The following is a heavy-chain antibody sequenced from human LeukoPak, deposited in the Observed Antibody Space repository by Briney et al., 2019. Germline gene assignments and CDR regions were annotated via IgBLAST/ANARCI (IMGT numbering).Heavy chain of an antibody. CDR3: ARGGRIVGATGAFDI. J-gene: IGHJ3*02. V-gene: IGHV4-39*07. CDR1: GGSISSSSYY. D-gene: IGHD1-26*01. Sequence: SETLSLTCTVSGGSISSSSYYWGWIRQPPGKGLEWIGSIYYSGSTYYNPSLKSRVTISVDTSKNQFSLKLSSVTAADTAVYYCARGGRIVGATGAFDIWGQGTMVTVSS. CDR2: IYYSGST.